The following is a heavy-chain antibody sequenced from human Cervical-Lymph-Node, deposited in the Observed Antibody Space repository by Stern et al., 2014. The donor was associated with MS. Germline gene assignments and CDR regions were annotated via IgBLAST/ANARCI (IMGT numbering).Heavy chain of an antibody. J-gene: IGHJ6*02. CDR3: ARSSPMALRYGMDV. CDR2: ISYDGRNK. CDR1: GFVFSGFG. V-gene: IGHV3-33*01. Sequence: VQLVESGGGVVQPGRSLRLSCAASGFVFSGFGMHWVRQAPGKGLEWVGVISYDGRNKNYGESVKGRATISRDNSKNTLYLRVNSLRAEDTAVYYCARSSPMALRYGMDVWGRGTTVTVSS. D-gene: IGHD3-16*01.